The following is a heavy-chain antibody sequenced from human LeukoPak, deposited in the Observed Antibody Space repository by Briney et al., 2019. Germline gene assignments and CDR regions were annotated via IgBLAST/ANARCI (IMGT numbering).Heavy chain of an antibody. CDR1: GFTFSDYY. CDR2: LSSRGDII. CDR3: ARETVDGTFDY. V-gene: IGHV3-11*01. Sequence: GGSLRLSCAGSGFTFSDYYMSWIRQAPGKGLEWVSDLSSRGDIISYADSVKGRFTISRDNAKNSLYLQINSLRAEDTAVYYCARETVDGTFDYWGQGTLVTVS. J-gene: IGHJ4*02. D-gene: IGHD4-23*01.